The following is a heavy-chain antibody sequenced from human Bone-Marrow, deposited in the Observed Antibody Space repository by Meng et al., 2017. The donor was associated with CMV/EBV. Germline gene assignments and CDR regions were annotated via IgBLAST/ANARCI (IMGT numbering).Heavy chain of an antibody. Sequence: GGSLRLSCAASGFTFNSYWMHWVRQAPGKGLEWVSYISSSSSTIYYADSVKGRFTISRDNAKNSLYLQMNSLRAEDTAVYYCARDLIRFPRLLDVWGQGTTVTVYS. CDR2: ISSSSSTI. CDR3: ARDLIRFPRLLDV. D-gene: IGHD2-21*01. V-gene: IGHV3-48*04. CDR1: GFTFNSYW. J-gene: IGHJ6*02.